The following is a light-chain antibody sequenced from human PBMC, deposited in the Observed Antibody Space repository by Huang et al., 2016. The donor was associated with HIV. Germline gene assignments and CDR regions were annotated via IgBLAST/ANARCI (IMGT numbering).Light chain of an antibody. V-gene: IGKV4-1*01. J-gene: IGKJ1*01. CDR1: QSLLYSSNNKNY. CDR3: HQYYATGT. CDR2: WAS. Sequence: DIVMTQSPDSLAVSLGVRATINCKSSQSLLYSSNNKNYLAWYQQKPGQPPKLLIYWASTRESGVPDRFSGSGSETDFTLTISSLQAEDVAVYYCHQYYATGTFGQGTKVEI.